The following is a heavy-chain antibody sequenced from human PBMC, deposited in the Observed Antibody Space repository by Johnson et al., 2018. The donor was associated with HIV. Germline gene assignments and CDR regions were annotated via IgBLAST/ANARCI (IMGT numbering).Heavy chain of an antibody. D-gene: IGHD3-22*01. CDR3: ARGLQSLIVVITRGAFNI. J-gene: IGHJ3*02. Sequence: EVLLLESGGGFLQAGGSVRLHCAASGFTFSSYGMNWVRQAPGKGLEWVSGISGGDGSTYYADSVKGRFTISRDNSKNTLHLQISSLRVDDTAVYYCARGLQSLIVVITRGAFNIWGQGTMVTVSS. V-gene: IGHV3-23*01. CDR1: GFTFSSYG. CDR2: ISGGDGST.